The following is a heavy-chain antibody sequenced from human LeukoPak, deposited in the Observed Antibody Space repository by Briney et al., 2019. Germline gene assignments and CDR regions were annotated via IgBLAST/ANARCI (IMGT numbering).Heavy chain of an antibody. Sequence: SETLSLTCIVSGGSISSYYWSWIRQPPGEGLEWIGYIYYSGSTNYNPSLKSRVTISVATSKNQFSLKLSSVTAADTAVYYCARAEDYYDSSGYYSYYFDYWGQGTLVTVSS. V-gene: IGHV4-59*01. CDR3: ARAEDYYDSSGYYSYYFDY. CDR1: GGSISSYY. D-gene: IGHD3-22*01. CDR2: IYYSGST. J-gene: IGHJ4*02.